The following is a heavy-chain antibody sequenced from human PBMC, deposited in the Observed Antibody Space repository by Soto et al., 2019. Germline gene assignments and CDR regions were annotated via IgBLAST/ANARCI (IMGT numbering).Heavy chain of an antibody. CDR3: ATQAIAVAVGSRFYMDD. CDR2: IYYSGST. J-gene: IGHJ6*03. D-gene: IGHD6-19*01. V-gene: IGHV4-39*01. Sequence: SETLSLTCTVSGGSISTGSYYWGWIRQPPGKGLEWIGSIYYSGSTYYNPSLKSRVTMSVDTSKNQFSLKLTSVTAADTAAYYCATQAIAVAVGSRFYMDDWGKGTTVTVSS. CDR1: GGSISTGSYY.